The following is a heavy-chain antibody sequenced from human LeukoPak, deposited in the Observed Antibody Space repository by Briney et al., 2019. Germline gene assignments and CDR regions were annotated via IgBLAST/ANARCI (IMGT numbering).Heavy chain of an antibody. D-gene: IGHD6-13*01. CDR3: ARGRAAAGQRNYYYYYGMDV. CDR2: INHSGST. Sequence: SETLSLTCAVYGGSFSGYYWSRIRQPPGKGLEWIGEINHSGSTNYNPSLKSRVTISVDTSKNQFSLKLSSVTAADTAVYYCARGRAAAGQRNYYYYYGMDVWGQGTTVTVSS. V-gene: IGHV4-34*01. J-gene: IGHJ6*02. CDR1: GGSFSGYY.